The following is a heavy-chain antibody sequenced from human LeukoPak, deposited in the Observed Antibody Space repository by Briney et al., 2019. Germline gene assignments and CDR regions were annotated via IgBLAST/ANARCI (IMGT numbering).Heavy chain of an antibody. CDR2: ISSSGSTI. V-gene: IGHV3-11*04. CDR1: GFTLSDYY. CDR3: AREYYDSIWELDYFDY. D-gene: IGHD3-22*01. Sequence: PGGSLRLSCAASGFTLSDYYMSWIRQAPGKGLEWVSYISSSGSTIYYADSVKGRFTISRDNAKNSLYLQMNSLRAEDTAVYYCAREYYDSIWELDYFDYWGQGTLVTVSS. J-gene: IGHJ4*02.